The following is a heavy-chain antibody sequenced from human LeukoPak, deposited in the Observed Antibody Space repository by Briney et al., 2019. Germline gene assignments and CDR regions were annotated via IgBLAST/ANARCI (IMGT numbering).Heavy chain of an antibody. Sequence: GGSLRLSCAASGFTFISYWMTWVRQAPGKGLEWVASIRQDGSEKYYVDSVKGRFTISRDNAKNSLFLQMSSLRAEDTAVYYCATRLTSGWNGFNPWGQGTLVTVSS. CDR3: ATRLTSGWNGFNP. CDR1: GFTFISYW. CDR2: IRQDGSEK. D-gene: IGHD6-19*01. J-gene: IGHJ5*02. V-gene: IGHV3-7*03.